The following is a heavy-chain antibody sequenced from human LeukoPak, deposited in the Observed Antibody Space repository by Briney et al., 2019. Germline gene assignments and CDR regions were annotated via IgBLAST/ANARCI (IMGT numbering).Heavy chain of an antibody. J-gene: IGHJ4*02. CDR2: IYYSGST. D-gene: IGHD6-13*01. Sequence: PSETLSLTCTVSGGSISSSSYYWGWIRQPPGKGLEWIGSIYYSGSTNYNPSLKSRVTISVDKSKNQFSLKLSSVTAADTAVYYCARTGGLGVAAAGDYWGQGTLVTVSS. CDR1: GGSISSSSYY. CDR3: ARTGGLGVAAAGDY. V-gene: IGHV4-39*07.